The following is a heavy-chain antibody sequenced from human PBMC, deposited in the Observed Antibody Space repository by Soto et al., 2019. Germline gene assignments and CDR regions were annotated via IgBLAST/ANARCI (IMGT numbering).Heavy chain of an antibody. V-gene: IGHV3-11*01. J-gene: IGHJ4*02. Sequence: GGSLRLSCAASGFTFSDYYMSWIRQAPGKGLEWVSYISSSGSTIYYADSVKGRFTISRDNAKNSLYLQMNSLRAEDTALYYCARIKDYDFWSGPHPVYDYWGQGTLVTVSS. D-gene: IGHD3-3*01. CDR2: ISSSGSTI. CDR3: ARIKDYDFWSGPHPVYDY. CDR1: GFTFSDYY.